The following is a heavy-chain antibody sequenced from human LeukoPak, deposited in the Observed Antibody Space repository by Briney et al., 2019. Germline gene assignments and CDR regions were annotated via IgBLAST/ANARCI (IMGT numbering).Heavy chain of an antibody. CDR1: GFTFSSYW. Sequence: GGSLRLSCAASGFTFSSYWMNWVRQAPGKGLEWVANIKQDGSEKYYVDSVKGRFTISRDNAKNSLYLQMNSLRAEDTAVYYCARRGYHSSGYYSLPYYYYGMDVWGQGTTVTVSS. V-gene: IGHV3-7*01. J-gene: IGHJ6*02. CDR2: IKQDGSEK. CDR3: ARRGYHSSGYYSLPYYYYGMDV. D-gene: IGHD3-22*01.